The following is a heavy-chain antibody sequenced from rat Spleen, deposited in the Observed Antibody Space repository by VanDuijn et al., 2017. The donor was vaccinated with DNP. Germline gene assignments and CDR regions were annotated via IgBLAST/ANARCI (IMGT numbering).Heavy chain of an antibody. CDR2: INTDGGIT. CDR1: GFTFSDYN. Sequence: EVRLVESGGGLVQPGRSLKLSCAASGFTFSDYNMAWVRQAPGKGLEWVASINTDGGITYYPDSVKGRFTISRDNAENTVYLQMNSLRSEDTATYYCAKDRIAAISTAYAMDAWGQGTSVTVSS. CDR3: AKDRIAAISTAYAMDA. J-gene: IGHJ4*01. D-gene: IGHD1-2*01. V-gene: IGHV5-58*01.